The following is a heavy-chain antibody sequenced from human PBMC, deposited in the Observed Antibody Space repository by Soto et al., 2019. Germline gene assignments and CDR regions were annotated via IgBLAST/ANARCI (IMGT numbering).Heavy chain of an antibody. CDR1: GFTFSDHQ. V-gene: IGHV3-53*01. J-gene: IGHJ4*02. CDR2: IYSSGTT. CDR3: ARAGSPFHSDSTGYWGFDY. D-gene: IGHD3-9*01. Sequence: EVQLVESGGGLIQPGGSLRLSCAASGFTFSDHQMNWVRQAPGRGLEWVSVIYSSGTTYYGDSVKGRFNISRDNSKNTLYLQMNSLRTEDTALYYCARAGSPFHSDSTGYWGFDYWGQGTLVTVSS.